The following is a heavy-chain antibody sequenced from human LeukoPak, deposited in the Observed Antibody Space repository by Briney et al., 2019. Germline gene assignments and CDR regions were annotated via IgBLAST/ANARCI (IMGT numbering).Heavy chain of an antibody. CDR2: VSYDGSNK. V-gene: IGHV3-30-3*01. CDR3: AREVIVVVPAATPYYYGMDV. CDR1: GFTFSSYA. J-gene: IGHJ6*02. D-gene: IGHD2-2*01. Sequence: GSLRLPCAASGFTFSSYAMHWVRQAPGKGLEWVAVVSYDGSNKYYADSVKGRFTISRDNSKNTLYLQMNSLRAEDTAVYYCAREVIVVVPAATPYYYGMDVWGQGTTVTVSS.